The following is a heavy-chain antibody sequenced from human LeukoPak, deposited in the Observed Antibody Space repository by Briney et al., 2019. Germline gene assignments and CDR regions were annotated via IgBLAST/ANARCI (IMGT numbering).Heavy chain of an antibody. D-gene: IGHD3-10*01. CDR3: ARVGSDYYGSGSYGSMDY. CDR2: IYDSGST. CDR1: GGSIRSYH. Sequence: SETLSLTCTVSGGSIRSYHWSWIRQPPGKRLEWIGYIYDSGSTNYNPSLKSRVTISVDTSKNQFSLKLSSVTAADTAVYYCARVGSDYYGSGSYGSMDYWGQGTLVTVSS. J-gene: IGHJ4*02. V-gene: IGHV4-59*08.